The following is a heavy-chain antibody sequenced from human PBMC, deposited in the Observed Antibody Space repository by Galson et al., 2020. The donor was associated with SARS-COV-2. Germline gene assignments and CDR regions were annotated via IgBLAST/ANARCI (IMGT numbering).Heavy chain of an antibody. D-gene: IGHD6-25*01. V-gene: IGHV3-73*01. CDR2: IRSKPNNYAT. CDR1: GFAFSGSA. Sequence: GESLKISCAASGFAFSGSAIHWVRQASGNGLEWVGRIRSKPNNYATAYAASVNDRFTISRDDSKNTAYLQMNSLKTEDTALYYCARFVEAANYFDYWGQGALVTVSS. CDR3: ARFVEAANYFDY. J-gene: IGHJ4*02.